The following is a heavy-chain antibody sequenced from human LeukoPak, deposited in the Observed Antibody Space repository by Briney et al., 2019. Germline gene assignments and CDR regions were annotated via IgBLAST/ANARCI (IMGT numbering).Heavy chain of an antibody. J-gene: IGHJ5*02. CDR2: IIPIFGTA. CDR3: ARGVLYCSSTSCYSWFDP. Sequence: SVKVSCKASGGTFSSYAISWVRQAPGQGLEWMGGIIPIFGTANYAQKFQGRVTMTRNTSISTAYMELSSLRSEDTAVYYCARGVLYCSSTSCYSWFDPWGQGTLVTVSS. CDR1: GGTFSSYA. V-gene: IGHV1-69*05. D-gene: IGHD2-2*01.